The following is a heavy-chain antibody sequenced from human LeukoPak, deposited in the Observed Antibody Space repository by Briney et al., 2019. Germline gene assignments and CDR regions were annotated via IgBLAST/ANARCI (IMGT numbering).Heavy chain of an antibody. CDR2: INHSGST. CDR1: DGSFSGYY. J-gene: IGHJ4*02. V-gene: IGHV4-34*01. CDR3: ARGYYYDSSGYYTLFDY. D-gene: IGHD3-22*01. Sequence: SETLSLTCAVYDGSFSGYYWSWIRQPPGKGLEWIGEINHSGSTNYNPSLKSRVTISVDTSKNQFSLKLSSVTAADTAVYYCARGYYYDSSGYYTLFDYWGQGTLVTVSS.